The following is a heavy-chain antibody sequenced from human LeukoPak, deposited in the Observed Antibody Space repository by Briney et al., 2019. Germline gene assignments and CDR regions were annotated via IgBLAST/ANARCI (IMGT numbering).Heavy chain of an antibody. D-gene: IGHD6-19*01. Sequence: PSETLSLTCTVSGYSISSGYYWGWIRQPPGKGLEWIGSIYHSGSTYYNPSLKSRVTISVDTSKNQFSLKLSSVTAADTAVYYCARDLGQWLPRGDAFDIWGQGTMVTVSS. CDR2: IYHSGST. V-gene: IGHV4-38-2*02. J-gene: IGHJ3*02. CDR3: ARDLGQWLPRGDAFDI. CDR1: GYSISSGYY.